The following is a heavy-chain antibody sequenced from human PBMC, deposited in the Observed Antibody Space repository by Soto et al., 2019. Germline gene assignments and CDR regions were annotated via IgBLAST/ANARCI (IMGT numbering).Heavy chain of an antibody. Sequence: GGSLRLSCAASGFTVSSNYMSWVRQAPGKGLEWVSVIYSGGSTYYADSVKGRFTISRHNSKNTLYLQMNSLRAEDTAVYYCARDGLVATIVDEESDYYYMDVWGKGTTVTVSS. CDR1: GFTVSSNY. CDR3: ARDGLVATIVDEESDYYYMDV. J-gene: IGHJ6*03. D-gene: IGHD5-12*01. CDR2: IYSGGST. V-gene: IGHV3-53*04.